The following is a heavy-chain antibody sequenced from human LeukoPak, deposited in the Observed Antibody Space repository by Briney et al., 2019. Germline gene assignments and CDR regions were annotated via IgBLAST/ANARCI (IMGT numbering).Heavy chain of an antibody. J-gene: IGHJ4*02. CDR2: ISGSGGST. V-gene: IGHV3-23*01. D-gene: IGHD1-20*01. CDR3: AKDGGMYNWNDLDY. CDR1: GFTFSSYA. Sequence: GGPLRLSCAASGFTFSSYAMSWVRQAPGKGLEWVSAISGSGGSTYYADSVKGRFTISRDNSKNTLYLQMNSLRAEDTAVYYCAKDGGMYNWNDLDYWGQGTLVTVSS.